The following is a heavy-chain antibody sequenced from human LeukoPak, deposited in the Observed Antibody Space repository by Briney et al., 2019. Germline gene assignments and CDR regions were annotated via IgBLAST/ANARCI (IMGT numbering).Heavy chain of an antibody. V-gene: IGHV3-53*01. CDR2: IYSGGST. CDR1: GFTVSSNY. D-gene: IGHD5-18*01. CDR3: ARSGYSYGRGVYFDY. J-gene: IGHJ4*02. Sequence: GGSLRLSCAASGFTVSSNYMSWVRQAPGKGLEWVSVIYSGGSTYYADSVKGRFTISRDNSKNTLYLQMNSLRAEDTAVYYCARSGYSYGRGVYFDYWGQGTLVTVSS.